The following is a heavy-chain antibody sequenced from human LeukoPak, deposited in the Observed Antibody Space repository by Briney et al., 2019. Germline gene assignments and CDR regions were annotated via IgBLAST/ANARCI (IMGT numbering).Heavy chain of an antibody. Sequence: GGSLRLSCTASGFTFGDYAMSWVRQAPGKGLEWVGFIRSKAYGGTTEYAASVKGRFTISRDDSKSIAYLQMNSLKTEDTAVYYCTKSNDMTTVVIRFDYWGQGTSVTVSS. CDR2: IRSKAYGGTT. J-gene: IGHJ4*02. CDR1: GFTFGDYA. CDR3: TKSNDMTTVVIRFDY. D-gene: IGHD4-23*01. V-gene: IGHV3-49*04.